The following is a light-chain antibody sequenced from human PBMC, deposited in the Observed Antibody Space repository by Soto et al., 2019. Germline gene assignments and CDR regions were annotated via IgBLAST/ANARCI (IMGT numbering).Light chain of an antibody. V-gene: IGKV3-20*01. J-gene: IGKJ3*01. Sequence: EIVLTQSPGTLSLSPGERATLSCRASQSINNRYLAWYQQKPGQAPRLLIYGASSRATGIPDRFSGSGSGTDFTLTISRLEPEDLEVYYCQQFGSSPGFTFGPGTKVDMK. CDR1: QSINNRY. CDR3: QQFGSSPGFT. CDR2: GAS.